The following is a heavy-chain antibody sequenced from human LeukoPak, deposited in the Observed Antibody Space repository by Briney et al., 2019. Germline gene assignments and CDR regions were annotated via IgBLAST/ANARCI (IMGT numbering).Heavy chain of an antibody. CDR1: GFTFSSYE. J-gene: IGHJ6*02. CDR3: AKDSLRWSYFYYGMDV. D-gene: IGHD4-23*01. Sequence: GGSLRLFCAASGFTFSSYEMNWVRQAPGKGLEWVSYISSSGSTIYYADSVKGRFTISRDNAKNSLYLQMNSLRDEDTAVYYCAKDSLRWSYFYYGMDVWGQGTTVTVSS. V-gene: IGHV3-48*03. CDR2: ISSSGSTI.